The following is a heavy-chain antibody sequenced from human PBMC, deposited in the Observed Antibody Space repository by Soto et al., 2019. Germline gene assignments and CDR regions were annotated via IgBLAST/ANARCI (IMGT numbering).Heavy chain of an antibody. CDR2: VNWNGGT. CDR3: VRGASSNFDY. V-gene: IGHV3-20*04. D-gene: IGHD6-6*01. CDR1: GFTFDDYG. J-gene: IGHJ4*02. Sequence: EVQLVESGGGVLRPGGSLRLSCAASGFTFDDYGMSWARQAPGKGLEWVSGVNWNGGTGYADSVKGRFTISRDNAKNSLYLQMNSLRAEDTAFYYCVRGASSNFDYWGQGTLDTVSS.